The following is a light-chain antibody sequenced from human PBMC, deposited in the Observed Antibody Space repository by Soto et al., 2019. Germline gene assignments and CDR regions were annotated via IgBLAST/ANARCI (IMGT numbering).Light chain of an antibody. Sequence: DIEMTQSPSSVSASLGDRVTITGRASQGISNHLAWFQLKPGKAPESLIYDVSSLQSGDPSKFSGSGSGTDFTLTISSLQPEDGAPYYCQQYHNYPVTFGGGTKVEIK. CDR1: QGISNH. CDR3: QQYHNYPVT. V-gene: IGKV1-16*02. J-gene: IGKJ4*01. CDR2: DVS.